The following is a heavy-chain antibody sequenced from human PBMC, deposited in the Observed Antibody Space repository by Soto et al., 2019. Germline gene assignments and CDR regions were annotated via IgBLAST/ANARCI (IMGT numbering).Heavy chain of an antibody. CDR2: VFYSGST. CDR1: GGSISSGGYY. J-gene: IGHJ4*02. Sequence: QVQLQESGPGLVKPSQTLSLTCTVSGGSISSGGYYWTWIRQHPGRGLEWIGSVFYSGSTDYNPSLKSRLTISVDTSKNQFSLKLSSVTAADTAVYYCAREGGIPAGGTLFDCWGQGTLVTVSS. V-gene: IGHV4-31*03. D-gene: IGHD6-13*01. CDR3: AREGGIPAGGTLFDC.